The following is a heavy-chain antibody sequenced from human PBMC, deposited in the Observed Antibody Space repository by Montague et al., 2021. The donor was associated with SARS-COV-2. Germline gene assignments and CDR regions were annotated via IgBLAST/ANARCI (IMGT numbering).Heavy chain of an antibody. CDR2: IYYSGST. CDR3: ARDLAGYYGSGGYGGMDV. CDR1: GGSISSSSYY. V-gene: IGHV4-39*07. Sequence: TLSLTCTVSGGSISSSSYYWGWIRQPPGKGLEWIGSIYYSGSTYYNPSLKSRVTISVDTSKNQFSLKLSSVTAADTAVYYCARDLAGYYGSGGYGGMDVWGQGTTVTVSS. J-gene: IGHJ6*02. D-gene: IGHD3-10*01.